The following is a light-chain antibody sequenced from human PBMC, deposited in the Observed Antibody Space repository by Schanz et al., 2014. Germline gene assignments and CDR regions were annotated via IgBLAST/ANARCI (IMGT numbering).Light chain of an antibody. CDR2: DAS. J-gene: IGKJ1*01. CDR1: QSVKNNY. Sequence: EIVLTQSPGSLSLSPGERVTLSCRASQSVKNNYLAWYQQKPGQAPRLLIYDASSRATGIPDRFSDSGSGTDFTLTSSRLQPEDFAVYYCQHYGSSRTFGQGTKVEIK. V-gene: IGKV3-20*01. CDR3: QHYGSSRT.